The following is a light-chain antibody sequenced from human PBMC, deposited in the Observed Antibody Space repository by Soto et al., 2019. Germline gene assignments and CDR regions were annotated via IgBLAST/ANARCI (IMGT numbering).Light chain of an antibody. Sequence: DIPMTQSPSSVSASVGDRVTITCRASQGIRSRLAWYQQKPGKAPNLLIYAASNLQSGVPSRFSGSGSETDFTLTIGSLQPEDFATYYCQQANSSPLTFGGGTKVEIK. J-gene: IGKJ4*01. V-gene: IGKV1-12*01. CDR2: AAS. CDR3: QQANSSPLT. CDR1: QGIRSR.